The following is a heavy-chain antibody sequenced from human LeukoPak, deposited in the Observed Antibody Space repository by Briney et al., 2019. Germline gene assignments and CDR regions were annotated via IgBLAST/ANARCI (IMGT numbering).Heavy chain of an antibody. Sequence: PSETLSLTCTVSGGSISSYYWSWIRQPPGKGLEWIGYNYYSGSTNYNPSLKSRVTISVDTSKNQFSLKLSSVTAADTAVYYCAGTPLRYFDWLSSRGGRPRSYWYFDLWGRGTLVTVSS. D-gene: IGHD3-9*01. CDR1: GGSISSYY. J-gene: IGHJ2*01. V-gene: IGHV4-59*01. CDR3: AGTPLRYFDWLSSRGGRPRSYWYFDL. CDR2: NYYSGST.